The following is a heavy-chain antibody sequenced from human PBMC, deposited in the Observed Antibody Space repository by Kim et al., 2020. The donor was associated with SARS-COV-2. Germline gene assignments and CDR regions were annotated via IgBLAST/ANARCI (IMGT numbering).Heavy chain of an antibody. Sequence: GGSLRLSCAASGFTFSSYWMSWVRQAPGKGLEWVANIKQDGSEKYYVDSVKGRFTISRDNAKNSLYLQMNSLRAEDTAVYYCARDRAGIAVAGMGSKEPYYYYYGMDVWGQGTTVTVSS. D-gene: IGHD6-19*01. CDR1: GFTFSSYW. V-gene: IGHV3-7*03. CDR3: ARDRAGIAVAGMGSKEPYYYYYGMDV. J-gene: IGHJ6*02. CDR2: IKQDGSEK.